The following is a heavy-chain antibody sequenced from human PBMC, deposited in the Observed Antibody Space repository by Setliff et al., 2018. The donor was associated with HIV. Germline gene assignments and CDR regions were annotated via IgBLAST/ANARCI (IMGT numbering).Heavy chain of an antibody. CDR3: ARLSAGPYSGGGYFYYMDV. Sequence: PSETLSLTCTVSGGSTNSGGYYWSWIRQHPGKGLEWIGTMHHSGSTYYNPSLKSRVTLSVDTSKNHFSLRLTSVTAADTAVYYCARLSAGPYSGGGYFYYMDVWGKGTTVTVSS. J-gene: IGHJ6*03. CDR2: MHHSGST. V-gene: IGHV4-39*07. D-gene: IGHD3-16*01. CDR1: GGSTNSGGYY.